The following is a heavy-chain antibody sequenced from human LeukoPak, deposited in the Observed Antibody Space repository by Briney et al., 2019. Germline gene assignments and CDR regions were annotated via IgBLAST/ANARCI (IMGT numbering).Heavy chain of an antibody. CDR1: GFSFSNYW. Sequence: GGSLRLSRAASGFSFSNYWMSWVRQSPEKGLEWVANIKEDGSARYYVDSVKGRFTISRDNPKNSLYLQMGSLRADDTAMYYCARDPRDDHNSLDYWGQGTQVTVSS. J-gene: IGHJ4*02. CDR3: ARDPRDDHNSLDY. D-gene: IGHD5-24*01. CDR2: IKEDGSAR. V-gene: IGHV3-7*03.